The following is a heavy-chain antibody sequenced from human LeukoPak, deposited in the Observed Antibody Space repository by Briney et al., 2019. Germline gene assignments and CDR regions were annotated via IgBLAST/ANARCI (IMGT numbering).Heavy chain of an antibody. Sequence: GASVKVSCKASGYTFTSYGISWVRQAPGQGPEWMGWISAYNGNTNYAQKLQGRVTMTTDTSTSTAYMELRSLRSDDTAVYYCARDLEAYYDILTGYSRPGGYYYGMDVWGQGTTVTVSS. CDR3: ARDLEAYYDILTGYSRPGGYYYGMDV. CDR2: ISAYNGNT. V-gene: IGHV1-18*01. J-gene: IGHJ6*02. D-gene: IGHD3-9*01. CDR1: GYTFTSYG.